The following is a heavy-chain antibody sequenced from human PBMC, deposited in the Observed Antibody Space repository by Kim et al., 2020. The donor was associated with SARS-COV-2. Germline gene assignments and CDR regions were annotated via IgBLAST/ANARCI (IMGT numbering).Heavy chain of an antibody. CDR1: GYSFTSYW. CDR3: ARQGQQWLVGPLDF. V-gene: IGHV5-51*01. CDR2: IYPGDSET. D-gene: IGHD6-19*01. J-gene: IGHJ4*02. Sequence: GESLKISCKGYGYSFTSYWIGWVRQMPGKGLEWMGIIYPGDSETRYSPSFEGQVTISADKSISTAYLQLSSLKASDTAIYYCARQGQQWLVGPLDFWGQGTLVTVSS.